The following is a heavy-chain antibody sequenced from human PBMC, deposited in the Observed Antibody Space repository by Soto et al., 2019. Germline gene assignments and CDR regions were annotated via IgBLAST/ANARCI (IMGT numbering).Heavy chain of an antibody. CDR1: GYTFTGYG. V-gene: IGHV1-18*01. Sequence: ASVRVSCKASGYTFTGYGISWVRQAPGQGLEWMGWISAYNGNTNYAQKLQGRVTMTTDTSTSTAYMALRSLRSDDTAGYYGARDRVRGSGSYYPNDAFDIWGQGTMFTVSS. D-gene: IGHD3-10*01. CDR2: ISAYNGNT. CDR3: ARDRVRGSGSYYPNDAFDI. J-gene: IGHJ3*02.